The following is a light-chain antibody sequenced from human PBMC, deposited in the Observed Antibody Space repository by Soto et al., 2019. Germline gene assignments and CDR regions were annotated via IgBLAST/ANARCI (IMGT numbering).Light chain of an antibody. CDR3: QQGYSTPYT. J-gene: IGKJ2*01. V-gene: IGKV1-12*01. CDR2: AAY. Sequence: IQMTPTPSSVSASVGDRVTITCLASEDISYWVAWYQQKPGKAPKLLIHAAYSLHSGVTSRFSGSGSGTDFTITISSLQPEDFATYYCQQGYSTPYTFGQGTKVEIK. CDR1: EDISYW.